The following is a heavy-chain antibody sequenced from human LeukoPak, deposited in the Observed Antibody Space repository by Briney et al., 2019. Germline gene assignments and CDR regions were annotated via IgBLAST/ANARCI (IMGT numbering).Heavy chain of an antibody. D-gene: IGHD2-2*01. CDR3: ASGPIVVVPAAMPAGPSQCLVN. CDR1: GFTFSSYW. V-gene: IGHV3-74*01. CDR2: INSDGSST. J-gene: IGHJ4*02. Sequence: GGSLRLSCAASGFTFSSYWMHWVRQAPGKGLVWVSRINSDGSSTSYADSVKGRFTISRDNAKNTLYLQMNSLRAEDTAVYYCASGPIVVVPAAMPAGPSQCLVNWGQGTLVTVSS.